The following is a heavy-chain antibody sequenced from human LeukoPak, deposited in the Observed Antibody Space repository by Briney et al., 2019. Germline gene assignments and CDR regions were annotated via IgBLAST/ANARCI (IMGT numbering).Heavy chain of an antibody. Sequence: SETLSLTCTVSGYSISSGYYWGWIRQPPGKGLEWIGSIYHSGSTYYNPSLKSRVTISVDTSKNQFSLKLSSVTAADTAVYYCARAYSSSWYYNWFDPWGQGTLVTVSS. V-gene: IGHV4-38-2*02. CDR1: GYSISSGYY. D-gene: IGHD6-13*01. CDR2: IYHSGST. J-gene: IGHJ5*02. CDR3: ARAYSSSWYYNWFDP.